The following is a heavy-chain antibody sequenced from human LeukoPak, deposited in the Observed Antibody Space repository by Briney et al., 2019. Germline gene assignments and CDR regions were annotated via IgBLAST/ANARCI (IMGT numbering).Heavy chain of an antibody. Sequence: PGGSLRLSCEASAFTFSNYWMHWVRQAPGKGLVWVSRISTDESTINYADSVKGRFTISRDNAKNTLYLQMNSLRAEDTAVYYCAKDHSSGWPDCFDYWGQGALVTVSS. CDR2: ISTDESTI. CDR3: AKDHSSGWPDCFDY. CDR1: AFTFSNYW. D-gene: IGHD6-19*01. V-gene: IGHV3-74*01. J-gene: IGHJ4*02.